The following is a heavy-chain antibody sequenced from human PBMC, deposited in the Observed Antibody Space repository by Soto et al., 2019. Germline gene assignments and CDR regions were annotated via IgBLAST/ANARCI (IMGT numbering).Heavy chain of an antibody. Sequence: SVKVSCKASGGTFSSYAISWVRQAPGQGLEWMGGIIPIFGTANYAQKFQGRVTITADESTSTAYMELSSLRSEDTAVYYCAGDPSGSYYLDPWGQGTLVTAPQ. D-gene: IGHD1-26*01. CDR3: AGDPSGSYYLDP. CDR1: GGTFSSYA. CDR2: IIPIFGTA. J-gene: IGHJ5*02. V-gene: IGHV1-69*13.